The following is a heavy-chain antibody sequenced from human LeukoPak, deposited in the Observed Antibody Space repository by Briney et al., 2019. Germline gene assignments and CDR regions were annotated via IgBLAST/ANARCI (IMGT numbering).Heavy chain of an antibody. Sequence: PSETLSLTCTVSGGSISSSSYYWGWIRQPPGKGLEWIGSIYYSGTTYYNPSLKSRVTISVDTSKNQFSLKLSSVTAADTAVYYCARGRITAAGYYYYGMDVWGQGTTVTVSS. CDR2: IYYSGTT. V-gene: IGHV4-39*07. CDR1: GGSISSSSYY. J-gene: IGHJ6*02. CDR3: ARGRITAAGYYYYGMDV. D-gene: IGHD6-13*01.